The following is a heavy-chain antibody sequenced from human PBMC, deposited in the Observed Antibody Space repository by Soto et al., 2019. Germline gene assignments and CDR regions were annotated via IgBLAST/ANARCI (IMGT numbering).Heavy chain of an antibody. Sequence: LGGSLILSCAASGFTFSTYAMGWVRQAPGKGLEWVSTVSGSGDSTYYADSVKGRFTISRDNSKNTLYLQMISLRAEDTALYYCAKVWSSGFFDSWGRGILVTVSS. D-gene: IGHD3-22*01. V-gene: IGHV3-23*01. J-gene: IGHJ4*02. CDR3: AKVWSSGFFDS. CDR1: GFTFSTYA. CDR2: VSGSGDST.